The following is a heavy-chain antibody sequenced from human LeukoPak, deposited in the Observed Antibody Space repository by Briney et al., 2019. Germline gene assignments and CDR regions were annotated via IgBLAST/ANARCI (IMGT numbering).Heavy chain of an antibody. V-gene: IGHV4-38-2*01. CDR3: ARKSSLYYFMAV. Sequence: SETLSLTCAVSGYSISTGDYWDWIRQPPGKGLEWIGSIYHSGSTYYNPSLKSRVTISVDTSKNQFSLKLTSVTAADTAVYHRARKSSLYYFMAVWGKGTTVTVSS. CDR2: IYHSGST. J-gene: IGHJ6*03. CDR1: GYSISTGDY.